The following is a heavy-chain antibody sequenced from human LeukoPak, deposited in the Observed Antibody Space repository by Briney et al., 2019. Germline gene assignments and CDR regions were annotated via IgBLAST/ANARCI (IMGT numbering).Heavy chain of an antibody. D-gene: IGHD3-22*01. CDR2: FYTSGTT. CDR1: GGSINSGHYY. Sequence: SETLSLTCNVSGGSINSGHYYWSWIRQSAGKGLEWIGRFYTSGTTDYNPSLKSRVTISADTSKNQFSLKLRSVTAEDTAVYYCARVRGYYEIHELNWFDPWGQGTLVTVSS. V-gene: IGHV4-61*02. J-gene: IGHJ5*02. CDR3: ARVRGYYEIHELNWFDP.